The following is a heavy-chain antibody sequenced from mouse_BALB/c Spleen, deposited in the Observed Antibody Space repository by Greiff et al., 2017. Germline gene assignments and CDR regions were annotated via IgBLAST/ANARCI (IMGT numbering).Heavy chain of an antibody. CDR2: IYPGNSDT. CDR3: TRWGWLLRDYAMDY. D-gene: IGHD2-3*01. J-gene: IGHJ4*01. V-gene: IGHV1-5*01. Sequence: VQLQQSGTVLARPGASVKMSCKASGYTFTSYWMHWVKQRPGQGLEWIGAIYPGNSDTSYNQKFKGKAKLTAVTSTSTAYMELSSLTNEDSAVYYCTRWGWLLRDYAMDYGGQGTSVTVSS. CDR1: GYTFTSYW.